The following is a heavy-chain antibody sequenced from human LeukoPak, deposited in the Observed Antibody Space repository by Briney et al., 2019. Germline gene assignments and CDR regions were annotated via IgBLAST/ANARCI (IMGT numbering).Heavy chain of an antibody. CDR3: ARDRFYYYDSSGYSPGFDY. CDR1: GDSVSSNSAA. CDR2: TYYRSKWYN. Sequence: SQTLSLTCAISGDSVSSNSAAWNWIRQSPSRGLEWLGRTYYRSKWYNDYAVSVKSRITINPDTSKNQFSLQLNSVTPEDTAVYYCARDRFYYYDSSGYSPGFDYWGQGTLVTASS. D-gene: IGHD3-22*01. J-gene: IGHJ4*02. V-gene: IGHV6-1*01.